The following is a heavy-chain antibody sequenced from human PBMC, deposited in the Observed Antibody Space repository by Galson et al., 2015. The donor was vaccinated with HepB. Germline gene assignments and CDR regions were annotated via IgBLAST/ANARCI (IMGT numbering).Heavy chain of an antibody. CDR2: ISSSSSYI. V-gene: IGHV3-21*01. CDR3: ARDRGYCSSTSCSLDAFDI. Sequence: SLRLSCAASGFTFSTYTMNWVRQAPGKGLEWVSSISSSSSYIYYADSVKGRFTISRDNAKNSLYLQMNSLRAEDTAVYYCARDRGYCSSTSCSLDAFDIWGQGTMVTVSS. J-gene: IGHJ3*02. D-gene: IGHD2-2*01. CDR1: GFTFSTYT.